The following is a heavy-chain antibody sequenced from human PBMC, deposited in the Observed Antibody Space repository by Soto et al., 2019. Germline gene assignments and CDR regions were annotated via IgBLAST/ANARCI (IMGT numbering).Heavy chain of an antibody. V-gene: IGHV3-23*01. D-gene: IGHD6-13*01. Sequence: PGGSLRLSCAASGFTFSSYAMSWVRQAPGKGLEWVSAISGSGGSTYYADSVKGRFTISRDNSKNTVYLQMNSLRAEDTALYYCAKAPYSSTSYGLDVWGQGTTVTVSS. CDR2: ISGSGGST. CDR1: GFTFSSYA. CDR3: AKAPYSSTSYGLDV. J-gene: IGHJ6*02.